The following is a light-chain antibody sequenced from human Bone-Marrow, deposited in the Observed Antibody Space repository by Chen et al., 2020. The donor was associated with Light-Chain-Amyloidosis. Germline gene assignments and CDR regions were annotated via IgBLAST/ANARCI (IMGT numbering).Light chain of an antibody. CDR1: QSVLYSSENKNY. V-gene: IGKV4-1*01. Sequence: DIVMTQSPDSLAVSLGERATINCKSSQSVLYSSENKNYLAWYQQKPGQPPKLLIYWASARESGVPDRFSGSGSGTDFTLTISSLQAEDVAVYYCQQFYSTPPAFGPGTKVEIK. J-gene: IGKJ3*01. CDR2: WAS. CDR3: QQFYSTPPA.